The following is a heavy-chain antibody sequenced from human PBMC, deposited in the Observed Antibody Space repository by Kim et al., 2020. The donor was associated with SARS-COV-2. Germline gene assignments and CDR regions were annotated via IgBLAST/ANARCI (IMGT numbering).Heavy chain of an antibody. J-gene: IGHJ6*04. V-gene: IGHV3-33*01. D-gene: IGHD3-9*01. CDR1: GFAISSYG. Sequence: GGSLRLSCAASGFAISSYGMHWVRQAPGKGLEWVSLIWDDGGNKYYADSVKGRFTISRDNSKNTLYLQMNSLRAEDTAVYYCARDYAGYFKGLDVWGEGTTVTVSS. CDR3: ARDYAGYFKGLDV. CDR2: IWDDGGNK.